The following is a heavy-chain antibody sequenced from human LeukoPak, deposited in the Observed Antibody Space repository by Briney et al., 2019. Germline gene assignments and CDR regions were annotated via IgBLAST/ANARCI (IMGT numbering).Heavy chain of an antibody. CDR3: ARVEWHTAMVTGEPDY. V-gene: IGHV1-18*04. Sequence: ASVKVSCKASGYTFTGYYMHWVRQAPGQGLEWMGWISAYNGNTKYAQTLQGRVTMTTDTSTSTAYMELRSLRSDDTSVYYCARVEWHTAMVTGEPDYWGQGTLVTVSS. CDR1: GYTFTGYY. CDR2: ISAYNGNT. J-gene: IGHJ4*02. D-gene: IGHD5-18*01.